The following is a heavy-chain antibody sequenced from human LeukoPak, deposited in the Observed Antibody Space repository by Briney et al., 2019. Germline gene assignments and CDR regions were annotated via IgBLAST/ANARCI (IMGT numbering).Heavy chain of an antibody. CDR1: GGSISSYY. CDR3: ARLTDCGGDRYSLDRRQYYFDY. Sequence: SETLSLTCTVSGGSISSYYWSWIRQPPGKGLEWIGYIYYSGGTNYNPSLKSRVTISVDTSKNQFSLKLSSVTAADTAVYYCARLTDCGGDRYSLDRRQYYFDYWGQGTLVTVSS. CDR2: IYYSGGT. D-gene: IGHD2-21*02. J-gene: IGHJ4*02. V-gene: IGHV4-59*08.